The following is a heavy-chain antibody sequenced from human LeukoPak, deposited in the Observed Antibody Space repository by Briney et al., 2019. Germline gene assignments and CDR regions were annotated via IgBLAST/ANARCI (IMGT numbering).Heavy chain of an antibody. J-gene: IGHJ6*03. CDR2: IYSGGDT. CDR1: GFTVTINY. D-gene: IGHD2/OR15-2a*01. V-gene: IGHV3-53*01. CDR3: ARVAVIYYYYMEV. Sequence: PGGSLRLSCAASGFTVTINYMSWVRQAPGKGLEWVSVIYSGGDTDYADSVKGRFTISRDNSKNTLYLQMSSLRAEDTAVYYCARVAVIYYYYMEVRGKGTTVTVSS.